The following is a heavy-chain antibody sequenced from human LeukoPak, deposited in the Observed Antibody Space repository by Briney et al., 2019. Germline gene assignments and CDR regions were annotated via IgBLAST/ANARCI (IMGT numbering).Heavy chain of an antibody. CDR1: GYTLTELS. CDR3: ATEILGSGSYPD. J-gene: IGHJ4*02. V-gene: IGHV1-24*01. Sequence: ASVKVSCKVSGYTLTELSMHWVRQAPGKGREWMGGFDPEDGETIYAQKFQGRVTMTEDTSTDTAYMELSSLRSEDTAVYYCATEILGSGSYPDWGQGTLVTVSS. CDR2: FDPEDGET. D-gene: IGHD3-10*01.